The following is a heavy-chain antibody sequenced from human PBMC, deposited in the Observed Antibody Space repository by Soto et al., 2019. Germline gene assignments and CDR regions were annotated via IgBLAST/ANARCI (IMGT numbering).Heavy chain of an antibody. J-gene: IGHJ4*02. Sequence: GESLKISCKGSGYSFSTYWIGWVCQMPGKGLEWMGSIYPADSDTRYSPSFRGHVIISAAKSITTVFLQWSSLRASDTAMYYCARQIYDSDSGPNFQYYFDSWGQGTLVTVSS. D-gene: IGHD3-22*01. CDR3: ARQIYDSDSGPNFQYYFDS. V-gene: IGHV5-51*01. CDR1: GYSFSTYW. CDR2: IYPADSDT.